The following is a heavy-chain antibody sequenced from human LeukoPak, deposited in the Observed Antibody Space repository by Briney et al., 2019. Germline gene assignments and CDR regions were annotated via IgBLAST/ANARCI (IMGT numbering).Heavy chain of an antibody. J-gene: IGHJ4*02. CDR2: INPDGSKV. CDR3: ARDRGYSSFDY. V-gene: IGHV3-7*01. D-gene: IGHD2-15*01. Sequence: GGSLRLSCAAYGFTFSNSWMTWVRQAPGKDLEWVATINPDGSKVAYVGSVRGRFTISRDNAKNSVYLQMSSLRVEETGVFYCARDRGYSSFDYWGQGALVAVSS. CDR1: GFTFSNSW.